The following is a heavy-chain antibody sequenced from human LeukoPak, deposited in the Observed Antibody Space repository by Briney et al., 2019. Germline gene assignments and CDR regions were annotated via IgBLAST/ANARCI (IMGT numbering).Heavy chain of an antibody. J-gene: IGHJ3*02. Sequence: PGGSLRLSCAASGFTFSSYAMSWVRQPPGKGLEWIGEINHSGSTNYNPSLKSRVTISVDTSKNQFSLKLSSVTAADTAVYYCARVTMIVVVRDAFDIWGQGTMVTVSS. CDR2: INHSGST. V-gene: IGHV4-34*01. CDR1: GFTFSSYA. CDR3: ARVTMIVVVRDAFDI. D-gene: IGHD3-22*01.